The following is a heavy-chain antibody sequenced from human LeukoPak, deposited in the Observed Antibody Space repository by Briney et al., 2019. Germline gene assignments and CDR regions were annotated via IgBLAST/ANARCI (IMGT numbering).Heavy chain of an antibody. V-gene: IGHV4-38-2*02. CDR1: GYSIGSGYY. D-gene: IGHD5-18*01. Sequence: SETLSLTCTVSGYSIGSGYYWGWIRQPPVKGLEWIGSIYHSGSTYYNPSLKSRVTISVDTSKNQFSLKLSSVTAADTAVYYCARVVDTAMVSSFDYWGQGTLVTVSS. J-gene: IGHJ4*02. CDR3: ARVVDTAMVSSFDY. CDR2: IYHSGST.